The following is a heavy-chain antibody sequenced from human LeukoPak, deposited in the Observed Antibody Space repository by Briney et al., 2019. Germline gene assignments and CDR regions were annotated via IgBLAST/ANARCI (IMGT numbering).Heavy chain of an antibody. CDR2: IRYDGSNK. J-gene: IGHJ4*02. V-gene: IGHV3-30*02. D-gene: IGHD6-6*01. Sequence: HPGGSLRLSCAASGFTFSSYGMHWVRQAPGKGLEWVAFIRYDGSNKYHADSVKGRFTISRDNSKNTLYLQMNSLRAEDTAVYYCATKYSSSSGWVYWGQGTLVTVSS. CDR3: ATKYSSSSGWVY. CDR1: GFTFSSYG.